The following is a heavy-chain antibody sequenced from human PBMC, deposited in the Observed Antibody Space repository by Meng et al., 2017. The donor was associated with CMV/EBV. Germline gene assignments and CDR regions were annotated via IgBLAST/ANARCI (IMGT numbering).Heavy chain of an antibody. CDR1: GFTSSSYA. V-gene: IGHV3-15*01. Sequence: GGSLRLSCAASGFTSSSYAMSWVRQAPGKGLGWVGRIKSKTDGGTTDYAAPVKGRFTISRNDSKNTLYLQMNSLKTEDTAVYYSTTAAYYDFWSGYYLNYFDYWGQGTLVTVSS. CDR2: IKSKTDGGTT. CDR3: TTAAYYDFWSGYYLNYFDY. D-gene: IGHD3-3*01. J-gene: IGHJ4*02.